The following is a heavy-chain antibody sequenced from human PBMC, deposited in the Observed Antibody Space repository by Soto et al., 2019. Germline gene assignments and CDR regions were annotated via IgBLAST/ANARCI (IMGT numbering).Heavy chain of an antibody. D-gene: IGHD2-2*01. J-gene: IGHJ4*02. Sequence: QVQLQESGPGLVKPSETLSLTCSVSGVSTSNHYWTWIRKPPGQGPEWIGCIYYRGTTNYNASFNSRVTISLDTCKNQFSLKLTSVTTADTAVYYCARGGGSPYHDHEFDYWGQGILVTVSS. V-gene: IGHV4-59*11. CDR2: IYYRGTT. CDR3: ARGGGSPYHDHEFDY. CDR1: GVSTSNHY.